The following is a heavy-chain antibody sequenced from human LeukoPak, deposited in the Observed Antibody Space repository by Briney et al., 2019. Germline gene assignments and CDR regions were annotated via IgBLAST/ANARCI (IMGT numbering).Heavy chain of an antibody. D-gene: IGHD6-13*01. CDR3: ARGPGYSRRSGLDV. CDR1: GFTFSSYS. CDR2: ISSSSSTI. Sequence: GGSLRLSCAASGFTFSSYSMNWVRQAPGKGLGWVSYISSSSSTIYYEDSVKGRFTTSRDNAKNSLYLQMNSLGAEDTAVYYCARGPGYSRRSGLDVWGQGTMVTVSS. J-gene: IGHJ3*01. V-gene: IGHV3-48*04.